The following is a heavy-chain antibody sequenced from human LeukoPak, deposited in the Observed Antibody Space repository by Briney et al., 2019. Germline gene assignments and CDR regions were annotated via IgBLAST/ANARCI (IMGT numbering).Heavy chain of an antibody. CDR2: IYYSGST. CDR1: GGSISSSSYY. D-gene: IGHD3-22*01. CDR3: ARGPYYYDSSGPFVFDY. Sequence: SETLSLTCTVSGGSISSSSYYWGWIRQPPGKGLEWIGSIYYSGSTYYNPSLKSRVTISVDTSKNQFSLKLSSVTAADTAVYYCARGPYYYDSSGPFVFDYWGQGTLVTVSS. J-gene: IGHJ4*02. V-gene: IGHV4-39*07.